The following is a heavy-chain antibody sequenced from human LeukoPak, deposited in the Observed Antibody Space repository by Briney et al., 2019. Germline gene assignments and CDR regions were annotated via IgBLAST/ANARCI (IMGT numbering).Heavy chain of an antibody. V-gene: IGHV3-23*01. CDR3: AKVSSSGWYFDY. CDR1: GFTFSSYA. Sequence: PGGSLRLSCAASGFTFSSYAMSWVRQGPGKGLEWVSAISGSGGSTDYADSVKGRFTISRDNSKNTLYLQMNSLRAEDTAVYYCAKVSSSGWYFDYWGQGTLVTVSS. D-gene: IGHD6-19*01. J-gene: IGHJ4*02. CDR2: ISGSGGST.